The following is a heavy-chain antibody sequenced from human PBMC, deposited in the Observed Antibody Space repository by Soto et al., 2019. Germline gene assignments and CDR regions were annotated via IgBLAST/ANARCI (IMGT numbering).Heavy chain of an antibody. V-gene: IGHV4-30-4*01. CDR1: GGSISSGDYY. J-gene: IGHJ3*02. Sequence: QVQLQESGPGLVKPSQTLSLTCTVSGGSISSGDYYWSWIRQPPGKGLEWIGYIYYSGSTYSNPSMKSRAPISGDTSQNQFSLKLSSVTAADTAVYSCAREGDYGGNFRFYAFDIWGQGTMVTVSS. CDR2: IYYSGST. D-gene: IGHD4-17*01. CDR3: AREGDYGGNFRFYAFDI.